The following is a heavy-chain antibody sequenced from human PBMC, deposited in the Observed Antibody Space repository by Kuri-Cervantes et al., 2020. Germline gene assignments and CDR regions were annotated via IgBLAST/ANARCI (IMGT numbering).Heavy chain of an antibody. CDR2: ISGNNGNT. Sequence: ASVKVSCKASGYPFTNYGISWVRQAPGQGLEWMGWISGNNGNTKYGQRLQDRITMTTDTSTTTAYMELRSLRSDDTAIYYCARDRYDFWSGDYGMDVWGQGTAVTVSS. V-gene: IGHV1-18*01. CDR3: ARDRYDFWSGDYGMDV. CDR1: GYPFTNYG. J-gene: IGHJ6*02. D-gene: IGHD3-3*01.